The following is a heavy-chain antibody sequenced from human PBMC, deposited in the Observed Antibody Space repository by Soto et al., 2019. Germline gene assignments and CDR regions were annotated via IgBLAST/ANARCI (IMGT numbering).Heavy chain of an antibody. CDR1: GGSISSSSYY. Sequence: PSETLSLTCTVSGGSISSSSYYWGWIRQPPGKGLEWIGSIYYSGSTYYNPSLKSRVTISVDTSKNQFSLKLSSVTAADTAVFYCARQLSDDYGDPYYFDYWGQGTLVTVSS. D-gene: IGHD4-17*01. CDR3: ARQLSDDYGDPYYFDY. J-gene: IGHJ4*02. V-gene: IGHV4-39*01. CDR2: IYYSGST.